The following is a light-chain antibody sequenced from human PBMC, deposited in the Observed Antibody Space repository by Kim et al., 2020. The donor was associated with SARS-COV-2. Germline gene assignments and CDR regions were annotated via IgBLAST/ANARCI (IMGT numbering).Light chain of an antibody. J-gene: IGLJ2*01. CDR1: SSDVGGYNS. CDR2: DVS. Sequence: QSITISCTGASSDVGGYNSVSWYQQHPGKVPKLMIFDVSDRPSGISDRFSGSKSGNTASLTISGLQAEDEADYYCSLYTDNSPLVVFGGGTQLTVL. V-gene: IGLV2-14*03. CDR3: SLYTDNSPLVV.